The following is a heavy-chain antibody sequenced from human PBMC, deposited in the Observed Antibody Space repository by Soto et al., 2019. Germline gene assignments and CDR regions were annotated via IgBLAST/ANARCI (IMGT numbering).Heavy chain of an antibody. CDR1: GGTFSSYA. D-gene: IGHD3-22*01. CDR2: IIPIFGTA. Sequence: QVQLVQSGAEVKKPGSSVKVSCKASGGTFSSYAISWVRQAPGQGLEWMGGIIPIFGTANYAQKFQGRVTITADESTSTAYMELSSLRSEDTAVYYCARHPYYYDSSGYYYPLSYWGQGTLVTVSS. CDR3: ARHPYYYDSSGYYYPLSY. J-gene: IGHJ4*02. V-gene: IGHV1-69*01.